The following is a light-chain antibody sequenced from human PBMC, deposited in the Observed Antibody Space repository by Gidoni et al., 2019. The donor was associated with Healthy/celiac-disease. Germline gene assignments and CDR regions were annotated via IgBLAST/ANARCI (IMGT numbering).Light chain of an antibody. CDR1: SY. J-gene: IGKJ3*01. V-gene: IGKV3-11*01. CDR2: DAS. CDR3: QQRSNWPRFT. Sequence: SYLAWYQQKPGQAPRLLIYDASNRDTGIPARFSGSGSGTDFTLTISSLEPEDYAVYYCQQRSNWPRFTFGPGTKVEIK.